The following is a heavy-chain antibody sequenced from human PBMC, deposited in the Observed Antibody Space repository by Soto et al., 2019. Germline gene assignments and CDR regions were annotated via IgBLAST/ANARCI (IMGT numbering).Heavy chain of an antibody. Sequence: VASVKVSCKASGYTFTGYYMHWVRQAPGQGLEWMGWINPNSGGTNYAQKFQGWVTMTRDTSISTAYMELSRLRSDDTAVYYCARFPYSGSYWVFDYWGQGTLVTVSS. J-gene: IGHJ4*02. D-gene: IGHD1-26*01. V-gene: IGHV1-2*04. CDR2: INPNSGGT. CDR3: ARFPYSGSYWVFDY. CDR1: GYTFTGYY.